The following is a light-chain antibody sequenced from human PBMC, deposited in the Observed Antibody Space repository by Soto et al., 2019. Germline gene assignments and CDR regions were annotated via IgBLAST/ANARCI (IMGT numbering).Light chain of an antibody. CDR3: AEWDDSLNGSK. Sequence: QSVLTQPPSASGTPGQRVTISCSGSSSNIGSNTVNWYQQLPGTAPKLLIYSNNQRPSGVPDRFSGSKSGTSASLAISGLQSEDEADYYCAEWDDSLNGSKFGGGTKLTVL. J-gene: IGLJ2*01. CDR2: SNN. V-gene: IGLV1-44*01. CDR1: SSNIGSNT.